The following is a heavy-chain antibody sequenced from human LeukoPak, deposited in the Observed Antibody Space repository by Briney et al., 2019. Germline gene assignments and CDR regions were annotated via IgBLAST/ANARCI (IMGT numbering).Heavy chain of an antibody. J-gene: IGHJ4*02. CDR2: ISGSGAST. Sequence: GGSLRLSCAASGFTFSSYAMSWVSQAPGKGLEWVSVISGSGASTYYADSVKGRFTISRDNSKNTLYLQMNSLRAEDTAVYYCAKWRSILVLITAFDFWGQGTLVTVTS. CDR1: GFTFSSYA. CDR3: AKWRSILVLITAFDF. D-gene: IGHD3-22*01. V-gene: IGHV3-23*01.